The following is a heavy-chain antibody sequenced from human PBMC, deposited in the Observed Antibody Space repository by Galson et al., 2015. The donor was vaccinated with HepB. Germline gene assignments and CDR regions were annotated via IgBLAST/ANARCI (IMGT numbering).Heavy chain of an antibody. CDR3: ARAPAGAMDY. V-gene: IGHV3-23*01. CDR2: ISGSGGST. D-gene: IGHD1-26*01. J-gene: IGHJ4*02. Sequence: SLRLSCAASGFTFSSYAMSWVRQAPGKGLEWVSAISGSGGSTYYADSVKGRFTISRDNAENTLYLQMNTLRAEDTALYYCARAPAGAMDYWGQGTLVTVSS. CDR1: GFTFSSYA.